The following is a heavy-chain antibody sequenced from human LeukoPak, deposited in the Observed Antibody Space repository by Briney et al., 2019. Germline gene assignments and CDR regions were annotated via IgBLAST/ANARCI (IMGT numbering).Heavy chain of an antibody. CDR2: IGTAGDT. Sequence: GGSLRLSCAASGFTFSSYDMHWVRQATGKGLEWVSAIGTAGDTYYPGSVKGRFTISRENAKNSLYLQMNSLRAGDTAVYYCARGRIYYYGSGSRYAKAYYLDYWGQGTLVTVSS. J-gene: IGHJ4*02. CDR1: GFTFSSYD. CDR3: ARGRIYYYGSGSRYAKAYYLDY. D-gene: IGHD3-10*01. V-gene: IGHV3-13*01.